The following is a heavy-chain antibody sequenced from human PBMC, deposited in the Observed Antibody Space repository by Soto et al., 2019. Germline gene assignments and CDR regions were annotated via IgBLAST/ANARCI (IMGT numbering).Heavy chain of an antibody. CDR1: GYNFSGYW. J-gene: IGHJ4*02. D-gene: IGHD3-10*01. V-gene: IGHV5-51*03. CDR2: IYPGDSDV. Sequence: EVQLVQSGAEVKKPTESLKISCKGSGYNFSGYWINWVREMPGKGLEWMGTIYPGDSDVRYSPSFQGQVTISVDKSMSIVYLQWSSLQASDTAIYYCARTEYGSGTFDSWGQGTLVTVSS. CDR3: ARTEYGSGTFDS.